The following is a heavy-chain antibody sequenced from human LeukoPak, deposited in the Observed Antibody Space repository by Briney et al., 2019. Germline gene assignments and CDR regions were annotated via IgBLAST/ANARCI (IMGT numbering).Heavy chain of an antibody. CDR1: GFTSSDYT. Sequence: GGSLRLSCAASGFTSSDYTMNWVRQAPGKGLEWVSGISVSDDSTYYADSVKGRFTMSRDNSNNMLYLQMNSLRAEDTAVYYCAKDQYCSSTNCPYDYWGQETLVTVSS. V-gene: IGHV3-23*01. CDR2: ISVSDDST. CDR3: AKDQYCSSTNCPYDY. J-gene: IGHJ4*02. D-gene: IGHD2-2*01.